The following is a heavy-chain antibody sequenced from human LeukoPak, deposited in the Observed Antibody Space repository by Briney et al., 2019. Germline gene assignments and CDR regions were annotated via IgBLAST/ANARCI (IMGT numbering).Heavy chain of an antibody. D-gene: IGHD2-2*01. Sequence: ASVKVSCKASGYTFTGYYMHWVRQAPGQGLEWMGWINPNSGGTNYAQKFQGRVTMTRDTPISTAYMELSRLRSDDTAVYYCARGAKYQLRGNWFDPWGQGTLVTVSS. CDR3: ARGAKYQLRGNWFDP. CDR1: GYTFTGYY. V-gene: IGHV1-2*02. J-gene: IGHJ5*02. CDR2: INPNSGGT.